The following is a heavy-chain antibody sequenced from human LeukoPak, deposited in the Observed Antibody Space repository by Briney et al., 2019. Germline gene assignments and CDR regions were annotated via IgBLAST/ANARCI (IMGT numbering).Heavy chain of an antibody. D-gene: IGHD4-17*01. CDR2: ISADNGDT. J-gene: IGHJ6*03. V-gene: IGHV1-18*01. CDR1: GYTFNKYV. Sequence: ASVKVSCKASGYTFNKYVITWVRQAPGQGLEWMGWISADNGDTNYAQKLQGRVTMTTDTSTSTAYMELRSLRSDDTAVYYCARAPYGYYMDVWGKGTTVTVSS. CDR3: ARAPYGYYMDV.